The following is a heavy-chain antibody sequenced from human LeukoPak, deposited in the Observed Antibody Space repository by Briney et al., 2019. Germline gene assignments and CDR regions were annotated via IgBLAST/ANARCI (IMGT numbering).Heavy chain of an antibody. CDR2: IYYSGST. V-gene: IGHV4-61*08. CDR1: GGSVSSGVYY. J-gene: IGHJ6*02. Sequence: SETLSLTCTVSGGSVSSGVYYWTWIRQPPGKGLEWIGYIYYSGSTNYNPSLKSRGTMSVDTSKNQFSLKLSSVTAADTAVYYCAAGYGMDVWGQGTTVTVSS. CDR3: AAGYGMDV.